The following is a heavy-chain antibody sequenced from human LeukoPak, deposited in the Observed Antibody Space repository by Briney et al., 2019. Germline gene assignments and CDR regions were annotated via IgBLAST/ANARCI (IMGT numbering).Heavy chain of an antibody. Sequence: SETLSLTCTVSGGSISSSSYYWGWIRQPPGKGLEWIGSIYYSGSTNYNPSLKSRVTISVDTSKNQFSLKLSSVTAADTAVYYCARSRCSGGSCYFDYWGQGTLVTVSS. V-gene: IGHV4-39*07. D-gene: IGHD2-15*01. J-gene: IGHJ4*02. CDR1: GGSISSSSYY. CDR3: ARSRCSGGSCYFDY. CDR2: IYYSGST.